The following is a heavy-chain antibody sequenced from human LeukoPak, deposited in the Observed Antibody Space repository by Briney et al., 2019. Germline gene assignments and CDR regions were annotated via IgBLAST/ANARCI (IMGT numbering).Heavy chain of an antibody. CDR2: FDPESGET. V-gene: IGHV1-24*01. J-gene: IGHJ3*02. CDR1: GHSLTKLS. Sequence: ASVKVSCKVSGHSLTKLSIHWVRQAPGKGLEWMGGFDPESGETMYAQKFQGRVTMTEDTSIDTAYMELSSLRSDDTAVYFCATRLNAITVIRFGAFDIWGQGTKVTVSS. D-gene: IGHD2-21*01. CDR3: ATRLNAITVIRFGAFDI.